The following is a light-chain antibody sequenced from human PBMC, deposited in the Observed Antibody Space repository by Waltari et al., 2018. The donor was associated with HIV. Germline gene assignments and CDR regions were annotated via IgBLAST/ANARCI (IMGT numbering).Light chain of an antibody. CDR3: QQYYTTPLT. CDR2: WAS. V-gene: IGKV4-1*01. Sequence: DIVMTQSPDSLAVSLGERATINCKSSQSVLYSSDNQHYLSWYQQKPGQPPKLLIYWASTRQSGVPDRFSGSGSGTDFTLTISGLQTEDVAVYYCQQYYTTPLTFGGGTKVEIK. J-gene: IGKJ4*01. CDR1: QSVLYSSDNQHY.